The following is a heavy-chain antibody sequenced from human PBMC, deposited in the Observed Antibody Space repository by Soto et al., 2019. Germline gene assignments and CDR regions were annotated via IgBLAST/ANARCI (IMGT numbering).Heavy chain of an antibody. V-gene: IGHV3-73*01. CDR1: GFNTISSG. J-gene: IGHJ3*02. CDR3: TRHRIIWANHMTTVISNDGFDI. Sequence: RGLLRLPRAASGFNTISSGKPWVRQASGKGLVWVGLIRNKADNYATAYAASVKGRFTISRDDSKNTTYLQISSLKTEDTAVYYCTRHRIIWANHMTTVISNDGFDIWGQGTMVTVS. D-gene: IGHD4-17*01. CDR2: IRNKADNYAT.